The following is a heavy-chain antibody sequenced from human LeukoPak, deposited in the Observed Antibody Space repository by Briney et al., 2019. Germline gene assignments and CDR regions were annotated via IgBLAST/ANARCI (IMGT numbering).Heavy chain of an antibody. D-gene: IGHD2-8*02. Sequence: ASVKASCKASGYTFTSYYIHCVRQAPGQGLEWMGIMNPSDGSTSYAQKFRGRVTMTRDTSTTTVYMEMSNLSSEDTAMYYCAKSRTTGSASSDYWGQGTLVTVSS. CDR1: GYTFTSYY. J-gene: IGHJ4*02. CDR2: MNPSDGST. CDR3: AKSRTTGSASSDY. V-gene: IGHV1-46*01.